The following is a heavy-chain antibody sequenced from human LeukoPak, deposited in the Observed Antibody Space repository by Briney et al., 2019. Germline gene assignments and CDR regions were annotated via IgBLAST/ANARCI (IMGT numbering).Heavy chain of an antibody. J-gene: IGHJ4*02. CDR1: GYSFFASW. V-gene: IGHV3-74*01. D-gene: IGHD2-21*02. CDR3: TRDTFGARDS. Sequence: VGSLRLSSVASGYSFFASWMHWVRPAPGKGLVWVSRINEDGSSTSYAESVWGGFTISRDNAKNTMYLQMNRLRAEDAAVNYCTRDTFGARDSGGQGTRVTVSA. CDR2: INEDGSST.